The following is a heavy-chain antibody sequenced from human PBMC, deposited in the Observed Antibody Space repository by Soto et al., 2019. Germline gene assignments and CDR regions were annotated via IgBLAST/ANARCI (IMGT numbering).Heavy chain of an antibody. J-gene: IGHJ4*02. CDR1: GGSISSPTYY. V-gene: IGHV4-39*01. CDR3: AKNWNWGSLVH. Sequence: PSDTLSLTCTVSGGSISSPTYYWGWIRQPLGKGLEWIGSIYYTGTSFYNPALKSRVTISVDTSKNQFSLNLRSVTAADTAVYYCAKNWNWGSLVHWGQGTLVTVSS. CDR2: IYYTGTS. D-gene: IGHD7-27*01.